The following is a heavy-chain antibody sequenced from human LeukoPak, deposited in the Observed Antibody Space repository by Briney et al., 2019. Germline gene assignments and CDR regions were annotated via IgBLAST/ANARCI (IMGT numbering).Heavy chain of an antibody. Sequence: PGRSLRLSCAASGFTSSRFGMHWVRQAAGRGLGWVAFIRYDGNNKYYADSVKGRFTIPRDNPKHTLYLQMNSLRAGDTAVYHCAKVRWELTSDAFDIWGQGTMVTVSS. CDR3: AKVRWELTSDAFDI. J-gene: IGHJ3*02. CDR1: GFTSSRFG. V-gene: IGHV3-30*02. D-gene: IGHD1-26*01. CDR2: IRYDGNNK.